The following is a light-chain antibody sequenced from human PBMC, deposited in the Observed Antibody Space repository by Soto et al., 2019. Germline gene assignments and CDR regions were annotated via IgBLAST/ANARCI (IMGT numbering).Light chain of an antibody. Sequence: EIVMTQSPATLSVSPGESATLSCRASQSVGSDLAWYQHKPDQTPRLLIYDASTRATGVPAKFSGSGSGTDFTLTINSLQSEDFDVYYCQHYNNWPWTLGQGTKVDIK. J-gene: IGKJ1*01. V-gene: IGKV3-15*01. CDR1: QSVGSD. CDR3: QHYNNWPWT. CDR2: DAS.